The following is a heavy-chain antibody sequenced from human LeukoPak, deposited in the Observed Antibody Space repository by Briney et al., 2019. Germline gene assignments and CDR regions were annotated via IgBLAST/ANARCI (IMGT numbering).Heavy chain of an antibody. V-gene: IGHV4-39*01. CDR1: GGSISTNNYY. J-gene: IGHJ5*02. Sequence: PSETLSLTCTVSGGSISTNNYYWGWIRQPPGKGLEWIGHIYYDGRTYYNPSPKSRVPMSVDTSKHQFSLKLSSVTAADTAVYYCARHRGSSSEFDPWGLGTLVTISS. CDR2: IYYDGRT. CDR3: ARHRGSSSEFDP. D-gene: IGHD6-6*01.